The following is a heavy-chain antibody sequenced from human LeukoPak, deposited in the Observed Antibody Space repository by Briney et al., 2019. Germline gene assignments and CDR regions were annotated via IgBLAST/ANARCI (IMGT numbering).Heavy chain of an antibody. D-gene: IGHD3-22*01. V-gene: IGHV3-48*03. J-gene: IGHJ4*02. Sequence: GGSLRLSCAASGFTFSSYEMNWVRQAPGKGLEWVSYISSSGSTIYYADSVKGRFTISRDNAKNSLYLQMNSLRAEDTAVYYCARGGRDPTYYYDGSGYYLFDYWGQGTLVTVSS. CDR1: GFTFSSYE. CDR3: ARGGRDPTYYYDGSGYYLFDY. CDR2: ISSSGSTI.